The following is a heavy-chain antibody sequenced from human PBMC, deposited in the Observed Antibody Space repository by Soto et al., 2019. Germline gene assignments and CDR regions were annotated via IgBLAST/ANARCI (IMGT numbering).Heavy chain of an antibody. Sequence: GGSLRLSCEVSGFTFNSFGMHWVRQAPGKGLEWVALVWHDGSHKYYAASVQGRFTISKDNSKKTLYLQMNSLSPEDTATYYFARDPQSLVRGVTTYFADYWGRGTLVTVSS. CDR2: VWHDGSHK. CDR3: ARDPQSLVRGVTTYFADY. V-gene: IGHV3-33*01. D-gene: IGHD3-10*01. J-gene: IGHJ4*02. CDR1: GFTFNSFG.